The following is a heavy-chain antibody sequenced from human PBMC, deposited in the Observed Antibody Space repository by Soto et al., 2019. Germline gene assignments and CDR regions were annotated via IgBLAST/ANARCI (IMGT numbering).Heavy chain of an antibody. D-gene: IGHD3-22*01. CDR1: GYTFTSYN. CDR2: INPSGGST. V-gene: IGHV1-46*01. J-gene: IGHJ4*01. CDR3: ARVEGPTYYYDSSGYQFDY. Sequence: ASVKVSCEASGYTFTSYNMHWVRQAPGQGLEWMGIINPSGGSTSHAQKFQGRVTMTRDTSTSTVYMELSSLRSEDTAVYYCARVEGPTYYYDSSGYQFDYCG.